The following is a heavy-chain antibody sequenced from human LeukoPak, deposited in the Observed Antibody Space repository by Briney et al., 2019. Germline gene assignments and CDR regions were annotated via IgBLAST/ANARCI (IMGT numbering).Heavy chain of an antibody. Sequence: GGSLRLSCAASGFTFSSYGMHWVRQATGKGLEWVAVIWYDGSNKYYADSVKGRFTISRDNSKNTLYLQMNSLRAEDTAVYYCAKDPPEAGSSDYWGQGTLVTVSS. V-gene: IGHV3-33*06. CDR2: IWYDGSNK. CDR1: GFTFSSYG. J-gene: IGHJ4*02. CDR3: AKDPPEAGSSDY. D-gene: IGHD6-19*01.